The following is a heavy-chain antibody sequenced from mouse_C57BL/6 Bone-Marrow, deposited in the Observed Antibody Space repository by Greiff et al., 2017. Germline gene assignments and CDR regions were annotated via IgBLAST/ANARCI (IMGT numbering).Heavy chain of an antibody. CDR3: TNVAITTVVATRGYWYLDV. V-gene: IGHV1-50*01. Sequence: VQLQQPGAELVKPGASVKLSCKASGYTFTSYWMQWVHQRPGQGLEWIGEIDPSGSSTNYNQKFKGKATLTVDTSSSTASMQLSSLTSEDSAVYYLTNVAITTVVATRGYWYLDVWGTGTTVTVSS. CDR1: GYTFTSYW. CDR2: IDPSGSST. D-gene: IGHD1-1*01. J-gene: IGHJ1*03.